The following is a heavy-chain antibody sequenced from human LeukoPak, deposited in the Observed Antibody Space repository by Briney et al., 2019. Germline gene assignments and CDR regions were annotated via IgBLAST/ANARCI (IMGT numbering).Heavy chain of an antibody. CDR1: GYTSTGYY. CDR3: ARVAGTAMPIDY. Sequence: GASVKVSCKAPGYTSTGYYMHWVPQAPGQGLEWMGRINPNSGGTDNAQKFQGGVTMTRDTSISTAYMELSRLRSDDTAVYYCARVAGTAMPIDYWDQGTLVTVSS. V-gene: IGHV1-2*06. D-gene: IGHD5-18*01. CDR2: INPNSGGT. J-gene: IGHJ4*02.